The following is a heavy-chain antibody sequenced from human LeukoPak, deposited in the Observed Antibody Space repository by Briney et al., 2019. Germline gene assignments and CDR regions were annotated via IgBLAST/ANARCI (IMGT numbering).Heavy chain of an antibody. Sequence: PSETLSPTCTVSGYSISSGYYWGWIRQPPGKGLEWIGSIYHSGSTYYNPSLKSRVTISVDTSKNQFSLKLSSVTAADTAVYYCARGRGWIRFDPWGQGTLVTVSS. D-gene: IGHD6-19*01. V-gene: IGHV4-38-2*02. J-gene: IGHJ5*02. CDR3: ARGRGWIRFDP. CDR2: IYHSGST. CDR1: GYSISSGYY.